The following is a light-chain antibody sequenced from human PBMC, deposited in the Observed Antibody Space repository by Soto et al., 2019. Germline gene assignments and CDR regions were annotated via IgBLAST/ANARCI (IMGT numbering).Light chain of an antibody. Sequence: QSALTQPASVSGSPGQSITISCTGTNTDVGAYNYVSWYQQHPGKAPKLMLYEVSNRPPGVSNRFSGSKSGNTASLTISGLQPEDEADYYCSSYTSSSTLVGFGGGTKLTVL. CDR1: NTDVGAYNY. CDR3: SSYTSSSTLVG. CDR2: EVS. J-gene: IGLJ2*01. V-gene: IGLV2-14*01.